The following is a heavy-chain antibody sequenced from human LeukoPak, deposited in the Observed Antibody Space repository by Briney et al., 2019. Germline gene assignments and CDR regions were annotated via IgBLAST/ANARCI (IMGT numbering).Heavy chain of an antibody. CDR2: IHKDGLHT. V-gene: IGHV3-74*01. J-gene: IGHJ4*02. D-gene: IGHD6-25*01. CDR1: GFTFNEFW. CDR3: ARESEAAGTYYPDH. Sequence: GGSLRLSCAASGFTFNEFWMHWVRQVPGKGLMWVSRIHKDGLHTWYADSMKGRFTISRDNAENTVYLHLNSLRVEDTAVYYCARESEAAGTYYPDHWGQGNLVTVSS.